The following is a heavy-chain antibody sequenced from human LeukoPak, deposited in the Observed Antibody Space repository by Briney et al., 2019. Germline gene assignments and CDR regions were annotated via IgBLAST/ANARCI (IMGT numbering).Heavy chain of an antibody. CDR2: ISGSGGST. J-gene: IGHJ5*02. CDR1: GFTFSTYA. V-gene: IGHV3-23*01. CDR3: AKDLKGYCSSTSCYATLGYNWFDP. D-gene: IGHD2-2*01. Sequence: GGSLRLSCVASGFTFSTYAMSWVRQAPGKGLEWVSAISGSGGSTYYADSVKGRFTISRVNSKNTPYLQMNSLRAEDTAVYYCAKDLKGYCSSTSCYATLGYNWFDPWGQGTLVTVSS.